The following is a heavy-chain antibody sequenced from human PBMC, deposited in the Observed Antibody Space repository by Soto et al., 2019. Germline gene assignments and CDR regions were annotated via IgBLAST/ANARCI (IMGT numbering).Heavy chain of an antibody. Sequence: PGGSLRLSCAASGFTFRSYWMHWVRQAPGKGRVWVSRINSDGSSTSYADSVKGRFTISRDNAKNTLYLQMNSLRAEDTAVYYCARDSGDYYDSSGYQDYWGQGTLVTVSS. D-gene: IGHD3-22*01. CDR2: INSDGSST. V-gene: IGHV3-74*01. J-gene: IGHJ4*02. CDR3: ARDSGDYYDSSGYQDY. CDR1: GFTFRSYW.